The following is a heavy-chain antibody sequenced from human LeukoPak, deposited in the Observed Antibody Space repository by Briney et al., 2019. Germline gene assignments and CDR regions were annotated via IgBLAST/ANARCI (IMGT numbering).Heavy chain of an antibody. CDR3: ARDSSGYYRIDY. V-gene: IGHV4-34*01. Sequence: SETLSLTCAVFGGSLSGYYWSWIRQPPGKGLEWIGEISHSGTTNYNPSLKSRVTISVDTSKNQFSLKLTSVTAADTAVYYCARDSSGYYRIDYWGQGTLVTVSS. CDR2: ISHSGTT. D-gene: IGHD3-22*01. CDR1: GGSLSGYY. J-gene: IGHJ4*02.